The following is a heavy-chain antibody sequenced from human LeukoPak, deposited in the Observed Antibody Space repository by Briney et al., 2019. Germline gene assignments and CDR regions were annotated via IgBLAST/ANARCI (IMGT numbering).Heavy chain of an antibody. CDR1: GGSFSGYY. V-gene: IGHV4-34*01. D-gene: IGHD3-22*01. CDR2: INHSGST. Sequence: SETLSLTCAVYGGSFSGYYWSWIRQPPGKGLEWIGEINHSGSTNYNPSLKNRVTISVDTSKNQFSLKLSSVTAADTAVYYCARVLDSSGYYYGFDPWGQGTLVTVSS. CDR3: ARVLDSSGYYYGFDP. J-gene: IGHJ5*02.